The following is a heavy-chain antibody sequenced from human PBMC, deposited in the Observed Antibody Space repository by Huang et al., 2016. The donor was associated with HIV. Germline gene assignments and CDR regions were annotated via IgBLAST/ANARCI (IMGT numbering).Heavy chain of an antibody. V-gene: IGHV3-21*03. D-gene: IGHD3-10*01. CDR3: ARPQGDKIRGIIRSYYYYYGMDV. J-gene: IGHJ6*02. Sequence: EVQLVASGGGLVKPGGSLRLPCAASGFTFSSYDMNWVRQAPGKGLECVASSVSSSSYRHYAEAVKGRFTIARDAAKSGLCLQMNSLRAEDTAVYYCARPQGDKIRGIIRSYYYYYGMDVWGQGTTVTVSS. CDR2: SVSSSSYR. CDR1: GFTFSSYD.